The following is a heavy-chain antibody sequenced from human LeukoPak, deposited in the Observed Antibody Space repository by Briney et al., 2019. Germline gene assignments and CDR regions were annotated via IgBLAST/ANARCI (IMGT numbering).Heavy chain of an antibody. V-gene: IGHV1-69*04. CDR3: ARRYYDSSGYYVGVYFDY. D-gene: IGHD3-22*01. CDR2: IIPILGIA. CDR1: GGTFSSYA. J-gene: IGHJ4*02. Sequence: ASVKVSCKASGGTFSSYAISWVRQAPGQGLEWMGRIIPILGIANYAQKFQGRVTITADKSTSTAYMELSSLRSEDTAVYYCARRYYDSSGYYVGVYFDYWGQGTLVTVSS.